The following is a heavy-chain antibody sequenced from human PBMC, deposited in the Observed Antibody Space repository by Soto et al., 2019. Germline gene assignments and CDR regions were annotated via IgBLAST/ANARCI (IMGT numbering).Heavy chain of an antibody. CDR3: ARGLGLYYFDY. J-gene: IGHJ4*02. Sequence: QVQLVQSEAEVKKPGASVKVSCKASGYTFTSYAMHWVRQAPGQRLEWMGWINAGNGNTKYSQKFQGRVTITRDTFASTAYMELSSLRSEDTAVYYCARGLGLYYFDYWGQGTLVTVSS. CDR2: INAGNGNT. CDR1: GYTFTSYA. D-gene: IGHD1-26*01. V-gene: IGHV1-3*01.